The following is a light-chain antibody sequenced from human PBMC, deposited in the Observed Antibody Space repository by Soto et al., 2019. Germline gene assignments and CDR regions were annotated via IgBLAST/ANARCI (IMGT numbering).Light chain of an antibody. V-gene: IGKV1-12*01. J-gene: IGKJ4*01. CDR2: GAS. Sequence: DVHLTQSPSSVSASVGDRVTITCRASQGVNTWLAWYQEKPGKAPRLLIYGASSLQSGVPLRFSGSGSGTDFTLTISSLQPEDVGHYYCQQANNMPLTFGGGTRVEIK. CDR1: QGVNTW. CDR3: QQANNMPLT.